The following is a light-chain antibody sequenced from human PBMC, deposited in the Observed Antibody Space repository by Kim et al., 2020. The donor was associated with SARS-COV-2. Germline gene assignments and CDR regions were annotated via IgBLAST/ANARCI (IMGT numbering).Light chain of an antibody. CDR2: GAS. V-gene: IGKV1-33*01. CDR1: QDIKNY. J-gene: IGKJ2*01. Sequence: DIQMTQSPSSLSASVGDRVTITCQASQDIKNYLNWFQQKPGKAPNLLIYGASTLQTGVPSRFSGRGSGTDFTLTISRLQPEDFAIYYCQHYENLPRTFGQGTKLEI. CDR3: QHYENLPRT.